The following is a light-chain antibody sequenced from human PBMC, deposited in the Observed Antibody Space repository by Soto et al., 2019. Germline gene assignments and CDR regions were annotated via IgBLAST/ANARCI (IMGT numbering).Light chain of an antibody. CDR3: QHYNSYSEA. Sequence: DIQMTQSPSTLSASVGDRVTITCRASQSIDTWLAWYQQKPGEVPKVLIYKVSNLQRGVPSRFSGSGSGTEFTLTISGLQPDDFATYYCQHYNSYSEAFGQGTKVDIK. J-gene: IGKJ1*01. V-gene: IGKV1-5*03. CDR1: QSIDTW. CDR2: KVS.